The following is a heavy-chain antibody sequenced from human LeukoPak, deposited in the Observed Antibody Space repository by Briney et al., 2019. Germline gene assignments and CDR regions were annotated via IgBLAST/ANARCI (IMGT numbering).Heavy chain of an antibody. CDR2: INPNSGGT. V-gene: IGHV1-2*02. Sequence: ASVKVSCKASGYTFTSYYLHWVRQAPGQGLEWMGWINPNSGGTKFAQKFQGRVTMTRDTSISTVYMELSRLRSDDTAVYYCARDRWVTMTVYYFDYWGQGSLVTVSS. D-gene: IGHD4-23*01. CDR3: ARDRWVTMTVYYFDY. CDR1: GYTFTSYY. J-gene: IGHJ4*02.